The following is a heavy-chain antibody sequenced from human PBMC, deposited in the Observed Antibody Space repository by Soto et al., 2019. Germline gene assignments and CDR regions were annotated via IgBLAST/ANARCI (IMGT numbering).Heavy chain of an antibody. CDR1: GFTFSSYS. Sequence: GGSLRLSCAASGFTFSSYSMNWVRQAPGKGLEWVSSISSSSSYIYYADSVKGRFTISRDNAKNSLYLQMNSLRAEDTAVYYCARDMAGTRTYYYYYGMDVWGQGTTVTVS. V-gene: IGHV3-21*01. CDR3: ARDMAGTRTYYYYYGMDV. J-gene: IGHJ6*02. D-gene: IGHD6-19*01. CDR2: ISSSSSYI.